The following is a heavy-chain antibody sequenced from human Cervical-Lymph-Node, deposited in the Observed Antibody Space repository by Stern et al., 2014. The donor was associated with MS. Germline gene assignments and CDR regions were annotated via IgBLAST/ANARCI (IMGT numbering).Heavy chain of an antibody. Sequence: VQLVQSGAEVKKPGSSVNVSCKASGGTFSSSYAIPWMRPAPGRGPEWVGMILPILCLPNYAQQVQGRVTITADTSTSTAYMELSSLRSEDTAVYYCARGVVSNRAAATLHNLFDPWGQGTLVTVSS. J-gene: IGHJ5*02. D-gene: IGHD2-15*01. CDR1: GGTFSSSYA. V-gene: IGHV1-69*09. CDR3: ARGVVSNRAAATLHNLFDP. CDR2: ILPILCLP.